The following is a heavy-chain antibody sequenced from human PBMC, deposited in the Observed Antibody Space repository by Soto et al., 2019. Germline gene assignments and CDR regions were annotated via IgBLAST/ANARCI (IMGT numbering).Heavy chain of an antibody. CDR1: GFTFDDYA. V-gene: IGHV3-9*01. Sequence: GGSLRLSCAASGFTFDDYAMHWVRQAPGKGLEWVSGISWNSGSIGYADSVKGRFTISRDNAKNSLYLQMNSLRAEDTAVYYFAKDILLEPAAIDYWGQGTLVTVSS. D-gene: IGHD2-2*01. J-gene: IGHJ4*02. CDR3: AKDILLEPAAIDY. CDR2: ISWNSGSI.